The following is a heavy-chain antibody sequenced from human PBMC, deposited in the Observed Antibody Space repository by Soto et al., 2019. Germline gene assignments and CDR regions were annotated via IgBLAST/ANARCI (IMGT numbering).Heavy chain of an antibody. CDR1: GFTFSSYA. V-gene: IGHV3-23*01. CDR3: AKASIAAAGYPDYYYGMDV. D-gene: IGHD6-13*01. CDR2: ISGSGGST. Sequence: HPAGSLRLSCAASGFTFSSYAMSWVRQAPGKGLEWVSAISGSGGSTYYADSVKGRFTISRDNSKNTLYLQMNGLRAEDTAVYYCAKASIAAAGYPDYYYGMDVWGQGTTVTAP. J-gene: IGHJ6*02.